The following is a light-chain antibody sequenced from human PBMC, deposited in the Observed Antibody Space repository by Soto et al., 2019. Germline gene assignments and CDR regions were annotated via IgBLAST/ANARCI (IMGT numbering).Light chain of an antibody. CDR3: QKYSGAPYT. CDR1: QGISTY. V-gene: IGKV1-27*01. Sequence: DIQMTQSPSSLSASVGDRVTITCRASQGISTYLAWYQQKPGKVPKLLIYAASTLQSGVPSRFSGSGSGTEFTLTISSLQPEDVATYYCQKYSGAPYTFGQGTKLEVK. CDR2: AAS. J-gene: IGKJ2*01.